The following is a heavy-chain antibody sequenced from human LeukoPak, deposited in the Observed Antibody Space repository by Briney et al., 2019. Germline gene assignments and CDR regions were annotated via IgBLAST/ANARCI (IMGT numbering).Heavy chain of an antibody. V-gene: IGHV4-59*01. CDR3: ARGRGYSGYVYEY. CDR2: IYYSGST. D-gene: IGHD5-12*01. CDR1: GGSISSYY. Sequence: SETLSLTCTVSGGSISSYYWSWIRQPPGKGLEWIGYIYYSGSTNYNPSLKSRVTISLDRSQSQFSLKLTSVTAADMAVYYCARGRGYSGYVYEYWGPGTLVTVSS. J-gene: IGHJ4*02.